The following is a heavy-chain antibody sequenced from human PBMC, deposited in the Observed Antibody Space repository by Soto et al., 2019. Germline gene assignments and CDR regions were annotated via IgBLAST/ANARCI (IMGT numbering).Heavy chain of an antibody. J-gene: IGHJ5*02. CDR1: GFSISSGDYY. V-gene: IGHV4-30-4*01. CDR3: ASTFIAVADENWFDP. D-gene: IGHD6-19*01. CDR2: IYYSGST. Sequence: PSETLSLTCTFSGFSISSGDYYLSWIRQPPGKGLEWIGYIYYSGSTYYNPSLKSRVTISVDTSKNQFSLKLSSVTAADTAVYYCASTFIAVADENWFDPWGQGTLVTVSS.